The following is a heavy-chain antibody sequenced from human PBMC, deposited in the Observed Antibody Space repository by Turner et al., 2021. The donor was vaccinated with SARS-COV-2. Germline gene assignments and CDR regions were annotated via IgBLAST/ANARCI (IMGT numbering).Heavy chain of an antibody. CDR3: VGAFLGN. CDR1: GFTFANAW. CDR2: IASNTDGGAT. J-gene: IGHJ4*02. Sequence: VQLVESGGDLVKPGGSLSLSCAASGFTFANAWMSWVRQAPGKGLEWVGHIASNTDGGATYYAAPVKGRFTISRDDSKTTLFLQMTSLKAEDTAVYYCVGAFLGNWGQGTLVTVSS. V-gene: IGHV3-15*04. D-gene: IGHD3-16*01.